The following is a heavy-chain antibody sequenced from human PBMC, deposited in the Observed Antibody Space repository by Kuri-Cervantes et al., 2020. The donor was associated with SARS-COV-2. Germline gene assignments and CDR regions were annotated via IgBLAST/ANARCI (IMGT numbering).Heavy chain of an antibody. D-gene: IGHD6-6*01. Sequence: GGSLRLSCAASGFTFSSYAMHWVRQAPGKGLEWVANIKQDGSEKYYVDSVNGRFTISRDNAKNSLYLQMNSLRAEDTAVYYCARDAYPYSSSSSFSDVWGKGTTVTVSS. CDR3: ARDAYPYSSSSSFSDV. CDR2: IKQDGSEK. CDR1: GFTFSSYA. J-gene: IGHJ6*04. V-gene: IGHV3-7*01.